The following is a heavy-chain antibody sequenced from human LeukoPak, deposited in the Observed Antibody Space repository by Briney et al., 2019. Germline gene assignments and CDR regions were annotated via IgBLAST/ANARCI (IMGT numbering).Heavy chain of an antibody. V-gene: IGHV1-2*02. CDR2: INPTSGGT. Sequence: ASVKVSCKASGYTFTGYYMHWVRQAPGQGLEWMGWINPTSGGTNYAQKFRGRVTMTRDTSINTAYMELGRLRSDDTAVYYCAREEMYYFDYWGQGTLVTVSS. CDR1: GYTFTGYY. J-gene: IGHJ4*02. CDR3: AREEMYYFDY.